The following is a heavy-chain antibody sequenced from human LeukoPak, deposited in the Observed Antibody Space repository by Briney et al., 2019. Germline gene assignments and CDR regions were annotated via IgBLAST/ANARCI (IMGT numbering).Heavy chain of an antibody. CDR3: TRDRVGAGWFYFDY. Sequence: GGSLRLSCAASGFTFSDYYMSWIRQAPGKGLEWVGFIRSKAYGGTTEYAASVKGRFTISRDDSKSIAYLQMNSLKTEDTAVYYCTRDRVGAGWFYFDYWGQGTLVTVSS. CDR1: GFTFSDYY. J-gene: IGHJ4*02. D-gene: IGHD3-10*01. V-gene: IGHV3-49*03. CDR2: IRSKAYGGTT.